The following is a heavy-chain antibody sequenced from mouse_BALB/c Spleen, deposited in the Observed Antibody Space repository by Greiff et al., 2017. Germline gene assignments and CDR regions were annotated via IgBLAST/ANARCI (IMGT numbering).Heavy chain of an antibody. Sequence: VQLQQSGAELVKPGASVKLSCKASGYTFTSYYMYWVKQRPGQGLEWIGEINPSNGGTNFNEKFKSKATLTVDKSSSTAYMQLSSLTSEDSAVYYCTRSGRFPYAMDYWGQGTSVTVSS. J-gene: IGHJ4*01. CDR1: GYTFTSYY. V-gene: IGHV1S81*02. CDR2: INPSNGGT. D-gene: IGHD3-1*01. CDR3: TRSGRFPYAMDY.